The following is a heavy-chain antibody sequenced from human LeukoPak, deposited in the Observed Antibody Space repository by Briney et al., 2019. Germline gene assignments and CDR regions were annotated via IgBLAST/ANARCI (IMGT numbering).Heavy chain of an antibody. V-gene: IGHV1-18*01. CDR3: AREAFLEWLPKYYFDY. Sequence: GASVKVSCKASGGTFSSYAISWARQAPGQGREGRGWISAYNGNTNYAQKLHGSVTMTTDTSTSTAYMELGSLRSDDTAVYYCAREAFLEWLPKYYFDYWGQGTLVTVSS. D-gene: IGHD3-3*02. CDR1: GGTFSSYA. CDR2: ISAYNGNT. J-gene: IGHJ4*02.